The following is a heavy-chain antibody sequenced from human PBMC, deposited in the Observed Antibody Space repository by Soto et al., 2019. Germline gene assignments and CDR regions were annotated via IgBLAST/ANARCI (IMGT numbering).Heavy chain of an antibody. J-gene: IGHJ6*02. CDR2: IYHSGST. D-gene: IGHD6-6*01. V-gene: IGHV4-30-2*01. Sequence: QLQLQESGSGLVKPSQTLSLTCAVSGRSISSGGYSWSWIRQPPRKGLERIGYIYHSGSTHYNPSLKSRVSVTVDRSKNPFSLKLSYVPAADTAVYYCARTSISAPRYYGMDVWGQGTTVTVSS. CDR3: ARTSISAPRYYGMDV. CDR1: GRSISSGGYS.